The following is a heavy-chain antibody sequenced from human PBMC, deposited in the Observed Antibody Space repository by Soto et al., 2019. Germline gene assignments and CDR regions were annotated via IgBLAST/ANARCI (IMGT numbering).Heavy chain of an antibody. J-gene: IGHJ6*02. V-gene: IGHV4-59*01. CDR2: IYYSGST. CDR1: GGSISSYY. CDR3: ARMISGCYYYYYYGIDV. D-gene: IGHD1-26*01. Sequence: SETLSLTCTVSGGSISSYYWSWIRQPPGKGLEWIGYIYYSGSTNYNPSLKSRVTISVDTSKNQFSLKLSSVTAADTAVYYCARMISGCYYYYYYGIDVWGQGTTVTVSS.